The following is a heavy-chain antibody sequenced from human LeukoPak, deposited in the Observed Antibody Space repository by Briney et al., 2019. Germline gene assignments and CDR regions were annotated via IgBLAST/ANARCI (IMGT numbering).Heavy chain of an antibody. J-gene: IGHJ4*02. D-gene: IGHD3-22*01. Sequence: GGSLRLSCAASGFTFSSYGMHWVRQAPGKGLEWVAFIRYDGSNKYYADSVKGRFTISRDNSKNTLYLQMNSLRAEDTAVYYCAREAYYYDSSGYYLEGFDYWGQGTLVTVSS. CDR1: GFTFSSYG. V-gene: IGHV3-30*02. CDR2: IRYDGSNK. CDR3: AREAYYYDSSGYYLEGFDY.